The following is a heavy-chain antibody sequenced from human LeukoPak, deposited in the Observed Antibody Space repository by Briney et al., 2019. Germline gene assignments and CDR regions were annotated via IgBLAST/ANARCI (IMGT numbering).Heavy chain of an antibody. Sequence: ASVKVSCKASGYTFTSYYMHWVRQAPGQGLEWMGIINPSGGSTSYAQKFQGRVTMTRDTSTSTVYMELSSLRSEDTAVYYCARTRRPWSPLWFGESFDYWGQGTLDTVSS. V-gene: IGHV1-46*01. J-gene: IGHJ4*02. CDR3: ARTRRPWSPLWFGESFDY. CDR2: INPSGGST. CDR1: GYTFTSYY. D-gene: IGHD3-10*01.